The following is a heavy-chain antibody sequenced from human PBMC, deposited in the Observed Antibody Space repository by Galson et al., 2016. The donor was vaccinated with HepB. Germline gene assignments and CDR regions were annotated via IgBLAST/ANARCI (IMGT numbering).Heavy chain of an antibody. CDR3: ARDPPYYDILTDEGYFDL. CDR1: GFTFSSYW. CDR2: INSNGRRT. V-gene: IGHV3-74*01. J-gene: IGHJ2*01. D-gene: IGHD3-9*01. Sequence: SLRLSCAASGFTFSSYWMHWVRQAPGKGLVWVSRINSNGRRTSYADSVKGRFTISRDNAKNTLYLQMNSLRAEDTAVYYCARDPPYYDILTDEGYFDLWGRGTLVTVSS.